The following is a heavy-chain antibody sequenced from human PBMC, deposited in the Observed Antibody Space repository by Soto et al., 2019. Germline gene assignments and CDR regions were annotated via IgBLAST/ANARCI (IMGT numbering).Heavy chain of an antibody. V-gene: IGHV5-51*01. CDR3: EWFAWNFYKTVDA. Sequence: XEWMNTSQEGSSYSFNSYLVAWVRQMPGKGVGWGGMMYQGDSDTIYSPSFRGQVTISAKKSIRNIYLQWSSLNSSDAAMYDCEWFAWNFYKTVDAWGQGTTVTVSS. J-gene: IGHJ6*02. D-gene: IGHD3-10*01. CDR1: SYSFNSYL. CDR2: MYQGDSDT.